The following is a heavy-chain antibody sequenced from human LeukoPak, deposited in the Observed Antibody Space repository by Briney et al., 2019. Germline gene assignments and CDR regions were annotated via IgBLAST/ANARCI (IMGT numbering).Heavy chain of an antibody. D-gene: IGHD2-2*01. V-gene: IGHV3-30*02. CDR3: AKGSVVPAAMGVPAFDI. Sequence: GGSLRLSCAASGFTFSSYGMHWVRQAPGKGLEWVAFIRYDGSNKYYADSVKGRFTISRDNSKNTLYLQMNSLRAEDTAVYYSAKGSVVPAAMGVPAFDIWGQGTMVTVSS. J-gene: IGHJ3*02. CDR1: GFTFSSYG. CDR2: IRYDGSNK.